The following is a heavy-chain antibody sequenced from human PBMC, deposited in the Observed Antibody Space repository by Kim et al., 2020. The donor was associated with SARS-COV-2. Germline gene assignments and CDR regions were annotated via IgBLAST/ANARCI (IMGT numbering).Heavy chain of an antibody. CDR1: GGTFSSYA. CDR2: IIPIFGTA. CDR3: AQLQQDGYKTTGWFDP. D-gene: IGHD4-17*01. V-gene: IGHV1-69*13. Sequence: SVKVSCKASGGTFSSYAISWVRQAPGQGLEWMGGIIPIFGTANYAQKFQGRVTITADESTSTAYMELSSLRSEDTAVYYCAQLQQDGYKTTGWFDPWGQGTLVTVSS. J-gene: IGHJ5*02.